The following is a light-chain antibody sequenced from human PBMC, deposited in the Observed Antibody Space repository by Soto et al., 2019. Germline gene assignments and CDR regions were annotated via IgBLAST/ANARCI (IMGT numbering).Light chain of an antibody. J-gene: IGKJ4*01. V-gene: IGKV3-15*01. CDR1: QSVTNN. CDR3: QQYKNWPPLT. Sequence: EIVMTQSPATLSLSPGETATLSCRASQSVTNNLAWYQQKPGQAPRLLIYGAFNRATGIPARFSGSGSGTEFTLTISSLQSEDFAVYYCQQYKNWPPLTFGGGTKVEIK. CDR2: GAF.